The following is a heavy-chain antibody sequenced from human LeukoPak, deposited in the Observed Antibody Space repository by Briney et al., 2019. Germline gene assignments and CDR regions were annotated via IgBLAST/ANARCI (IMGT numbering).Heavy chain of an antibody. J-gene: IGHJ3*02. V-gene: IGHV1-2*04. CDR3: ARSDLYCSSTSCYSLGVAFDI. D-gene: IGHD2-2*01. CDR2: INPNSGGT. Sequence: ASVKVSCKVSGYTLTELSMHWVRQAPGQGLEWMGWINPNSGGTNYAQKFQGWVTMTRDTSISTAYMELSRLRSDDAAVYYCARSDLYCSSTSCYSLGVAFDIWGQGTMVTVSS. CDR1: GYTLTELS.